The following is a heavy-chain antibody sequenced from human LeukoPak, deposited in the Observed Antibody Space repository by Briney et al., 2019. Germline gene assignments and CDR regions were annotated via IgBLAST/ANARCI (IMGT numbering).Heavy chain of an antibody. CDR3: AREDDSSGGFDY. CDR2: IYYSGST. Sequence: PSETLSLTCSVSGYSISNAYYWGWIRQPPGKGLEWIGYIYYSGSTNYNPSLKSRVTISVDTSKNQFSLKLSSVTAADTAVYYCAREDDSSGGFDYWGQGTLVTVSS. V-gene: IGHV4-38-2*02. D-gene: IGHD3-22*01. CDR1: GYSISNAYY. J-gene: IGHJ4*02.